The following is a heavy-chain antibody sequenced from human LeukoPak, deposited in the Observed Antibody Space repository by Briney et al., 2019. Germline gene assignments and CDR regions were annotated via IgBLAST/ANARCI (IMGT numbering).Heavy chain of an antibody. CDR2: ISYSGGT. V-gene: IGHV4-59*01. CDR1: GGSISSYY. CDR3: ARGPHKFDY. Sequence: SETLSLTCTVSGGSISSYYWSWIRQPPGKGLEWIGYISYSGGTNYNPSLKSRVTISVDTSKHQFSLKLSAVTAADTAVYYCARGPHKFDYWGQGSLVTVSS. J-gene: IGHJ4*02.